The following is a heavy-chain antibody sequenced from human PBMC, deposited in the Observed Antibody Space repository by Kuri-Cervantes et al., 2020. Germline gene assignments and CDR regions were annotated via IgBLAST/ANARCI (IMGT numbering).Heavy chain of an antibody. D-gene: IGHD6-19*01. CDR3: ASGWYGSSRDCFDY. J-gene: IGHJ4*02. CDR2: ITPILGIA. CDR1: GGTFSSYT. Sequence: VKVSCKASGGTFSSYTISWVRQAPGQGLEWMGRITPILGIANYAQKFQGRVTITADKSTSTAYMELSSLRSDDTAMYYCASGWYGSSRDCFDYWGQGTLVTVSS. V-gene: IGHV1-69*02.